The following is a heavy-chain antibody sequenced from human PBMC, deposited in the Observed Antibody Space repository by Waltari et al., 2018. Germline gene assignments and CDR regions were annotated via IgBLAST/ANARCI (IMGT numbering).Heavy chain of an antibody. D-gene: IGHD6-13*01. V-gene: IGHV3-23*01. CDR1: GFTFSSYA. CDR2: ISGSGGST. J-gene: IGHJ4*02. Sequence: EVQLLESGGGLVQPGGSLRLSCAASGFTFSSYAMSWVRQAPGKGLEWVSAISGSGGSTYYADSVKGRFTISRDNSKNTLYLQMNILRAEDTAVYYCAKDYSSSWFWDYWGQGTLVTVSS. CDR3: AKDYSSSWFWDY.